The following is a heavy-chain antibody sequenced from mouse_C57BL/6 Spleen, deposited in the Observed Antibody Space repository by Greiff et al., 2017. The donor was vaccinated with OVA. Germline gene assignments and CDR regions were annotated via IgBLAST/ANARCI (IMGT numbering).Heavy chain of an antibody. J-gene: IGHJ3*01. CDR1: GFTFSSYA. CDR3: ARDWDDYGPFAY. V-gene: IGHV5-4*01. D-gene: IGHD2-4*01. Sequence: EVKLMESGGGLVKPGGSLKLSCAASGFTFSSYAMSWVRQTPEKRLEWVATISDGGSYTYYPDNVKGRFTISRDNAKNNLYLQMSHLKSEDTAMYYCARDWDDYGPFAYWGQGTLVTVSA. CDR2: ISDGGSYT.